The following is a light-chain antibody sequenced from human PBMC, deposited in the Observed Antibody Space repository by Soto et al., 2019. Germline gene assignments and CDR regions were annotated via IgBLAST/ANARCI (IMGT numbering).Light chain of an antibody. V-gene: IGKV3D-15*01. J-gene: IGKJ1*01. Sequence: EIVLTQSPATLSLSPGERATLSCRASQSVRSNLAWYQHKPGQAPRLLIYSASTRATGIPVRFSGSGSGTEFTLTVSSLQSEDFAVYFCQQDNNWPRTFGRGTKVDIK. CDR2: SAS. CDR1: QSVRSN. CDR3: QQDNNWPRT.